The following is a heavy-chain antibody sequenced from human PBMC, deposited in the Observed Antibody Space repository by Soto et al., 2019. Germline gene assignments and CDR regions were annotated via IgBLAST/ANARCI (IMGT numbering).Heavy chain of an antibody. Sequence: EVQLLESGGGLVQPGGSLRLSCAASGFTFSSYAMNWVRQSPWKGLEWVSGMSGSGGRTYYADSVKRRFTISRDNAKNTLYLQMNSLRAEETAGYYCVKDRYYGSGSYYLPLPYLDYWGQGTLVTVSS. V-gene: IGHV3-23*01. D-gene: IGHD3-10*01. CDR3: VKDRYYGSGSYYLPLPYLDY. CDR1: GFTFSSYA. J-gene: IGHJ4*02. CDR2: MSGSGGRT.